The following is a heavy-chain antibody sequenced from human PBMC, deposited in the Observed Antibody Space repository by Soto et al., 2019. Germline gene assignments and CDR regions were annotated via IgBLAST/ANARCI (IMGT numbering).Heavy chain of an antibody. CDR3: AREGLSGYYYDSSGYYYTYYFDY. CDR1: GGSISSYY. Sequence: SETLSLTCTVSGGSISSYYWSWIRQPAGKGLEWIGRIYTSGSTNYNPSLKSRVTMSVDTSKNQFPLKLSSVTAADTAVYYCAREGLSGYYYDSSGYYYTYYFDYWGQGTLVTVSS. V-gene: IGHV4-4*07. D-gene: IGHD3-22*01. J-gene: IGHJ4*02. CDR2: IYTSGST.